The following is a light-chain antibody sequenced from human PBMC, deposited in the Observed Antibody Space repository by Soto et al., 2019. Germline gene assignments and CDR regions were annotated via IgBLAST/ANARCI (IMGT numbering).Light chain of an antibody. J-gene: IGLJ3*02. CDR2: STI. CDR3: LLYSGGPWV. Sequence: QTVVPQEPSLTVSPGGTVTLTCASSTGAVTSGNYPNWFQQKPGQAPRPLIYSTINKHSWTPARFSGSLLGGKAALTLSGVQPEDEADYYCLLYSGGPWVFGGGTKVTVL. CDR1: TGAVTSGNY. V-gene: IGLV7-43*01.